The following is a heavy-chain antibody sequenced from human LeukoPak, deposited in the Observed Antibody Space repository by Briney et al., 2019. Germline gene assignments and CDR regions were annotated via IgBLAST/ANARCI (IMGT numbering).Heavy chain of an antibody. D-gene: IGHD1-7*01. CDR3: ARDWNNWNYDYGDFDY. V-gene: IGHV6-1*01. J-gene: IGHJ4*02. Sequence: SQTLSLTCAISGDSVSSNSASWHWIRQSPSRGLEWLGRTYYRSKWYNDYAVSVKSRITIKPDTSKNQFSLQLDSVTPEDTAVYYCARDWNNWNYDYGDFDYWGQGTLVTVSS. CDR1: GDSVSSNSAS. CDR2: TYYRSKWYN.